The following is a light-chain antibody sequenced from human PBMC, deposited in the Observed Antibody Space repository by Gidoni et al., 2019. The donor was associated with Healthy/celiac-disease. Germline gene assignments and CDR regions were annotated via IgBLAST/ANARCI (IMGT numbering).Light chain of an antibody. J-gene: IGKJ1*01. CDR2: AAS. CDR3: QQSYSTLTWT. V-gene: IGKV1-39*01. CDR1: QSISSY. Sequence: QMTQPPSSLSASVGDRITITCRASQSISSYLNWYQQKPGKAPKLLIYAASSLQSGVPSRFSGSGSGTDFTLTISSLQPEDFATYYCQQSYSTLTWTFXXXTKVEIK.